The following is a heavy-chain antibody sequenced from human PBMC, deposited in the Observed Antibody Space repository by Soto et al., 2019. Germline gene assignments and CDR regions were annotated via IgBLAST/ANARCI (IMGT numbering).Heavy chain of an antibody. Sequence: GESLKISCKASGDSFTNYWIGWVRQMPGKGLEWMGVIYPRDSDTKYSPSFQGQVTISADKSTSTAYLQWSSLKASDTAIYFCATHPYYCARDRGWSLFDYWGQGTLVTVSS. V-gene: IGHV5-51*01. CDR3: ATHPYYCARDRGWSLFDY. D-gene: IGHD6-19*01. CDR1: GDSFTNYW. CDR2: IYPRDSDT. J-gene: IGHJ4*02.